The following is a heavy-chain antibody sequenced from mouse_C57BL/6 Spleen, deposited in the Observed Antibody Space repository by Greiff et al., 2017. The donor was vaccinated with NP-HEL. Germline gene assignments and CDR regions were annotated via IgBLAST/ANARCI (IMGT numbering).Heavy chain of an antibody. D-gene: IGHD4-1*01. CDR1: GYTFTDYE. CDR3: TRRRTGTSFDY. CDR2: IDPETGGT. V-gene: IGHV1-15*01. J-gene: IGHJ2*01. Sequence: VQLQQSGAELVRPGASVTLSCKASGYTFTDYEMHWVKQTPVHGLEWIGAIDPETGGTAYNQKFKGKALLTADKSSSTAYMELRSLTSEDSAVYYCTRRRTGTSFDYWGQGTTLTVSS.